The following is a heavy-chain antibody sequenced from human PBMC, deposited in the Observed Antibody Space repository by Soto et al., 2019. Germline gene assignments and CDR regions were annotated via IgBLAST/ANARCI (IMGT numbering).Heavy chain of an antibody. D-gene: IGHD6-19*01. J-gene: IGHJ4*02. CDR2: IYYSGST. CDR3: ASFRYSSGWYPQNFDY. V-gene: IGHV4-59*01. CDR1: GGSISSYY. Sequence: PSETLSLTCTVSGGSISSYYWSWIRQPPGKGLEWIGYIYYSGSTNYNPSLKSRVTISVDTSKNQFSLKLSSVTAADTAVYYCASFRYSSGWYPQNFDYWGQGTLVTVSS.